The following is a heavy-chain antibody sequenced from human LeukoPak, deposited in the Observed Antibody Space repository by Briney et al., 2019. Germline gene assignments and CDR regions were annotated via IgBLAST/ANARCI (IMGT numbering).Heavy chain of an antibody. D-gene: IGHD2-21*01. Sequence: QAGGSLRLSCAASGFTVSSNYMSWVRQAPGKGLEWVSVIYSGGSTYYADSVKGRFTISRDNSKNTLYLQMNSLRAEDTAVYYCARALIGEVYYYYGMDVWGQGTTVTVS. CDR2: IYSGGST. CDR3: ARALIGEVYYYYGMDV. J-gene: IGHJ6*02. V-gene: IGHV3-66*01. CDR1: GFTVSSNY.